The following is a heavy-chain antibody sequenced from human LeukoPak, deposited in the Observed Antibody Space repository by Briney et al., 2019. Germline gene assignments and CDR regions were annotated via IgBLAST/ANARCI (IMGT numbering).Heavy chain of an antibody. Sequence: GESLKISCQGSGYSFTNYWITWVRQMPGKGLEWMGRIDPSDSYTNYSPSFQGHVTFSADKSVSTAYLQWSSLKASDTAMYYCARRFYDSSGYYSFDYWGQGTLVTVSS. CDR3: ARRFYDSSGYYSFDY. CDR1: GYSFTNYW. V-gene: IGHV5-10-1*01. D-gene: IGHD3-22*01. J-gene: IGHJ4*02. CDR2: IDPSDSYT.